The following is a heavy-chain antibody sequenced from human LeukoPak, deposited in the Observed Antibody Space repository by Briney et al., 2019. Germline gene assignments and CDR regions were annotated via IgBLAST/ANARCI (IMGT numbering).Heavy chain of an antibody. CDR1: GFTFRSCA. J-gene: IGHJ4*02. CDR2: ISGSGGDT. D-gene: IGHD6-19*01. V-gene: IGHV3-23*01. CDR3: AKTTAGYSSGRYPGWPIDY. Sequence: GGSLRLSCAASGFTFRSCAIYWVRQAPGKGLEWVSGISGSGGDTYFADSVKGRFTISRDNSKNTVFLQMDSLRAEDTAVYYCAKTTAGYSSGRYPGWPIDYWGQGTLVTVSS.